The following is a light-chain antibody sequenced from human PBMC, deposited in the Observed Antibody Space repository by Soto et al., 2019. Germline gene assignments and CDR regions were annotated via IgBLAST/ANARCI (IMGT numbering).Light chain of an antibody. J-gene: IGKJ1*01. Sequence: DIQMTQSPSTLSASVGDRVTITCRASQSISRWLAWYQQKPGKAPKILIFDASILASGVSSRFSGSGSGTEFTLTISSLQPDDFATYYCQQYNSYSTWTFGQGTEVEIK. CDR2: DAS. CDR3: QQYNSYSTWT. V-gene: IGKV1-5*01. CDR1: QSISRW.